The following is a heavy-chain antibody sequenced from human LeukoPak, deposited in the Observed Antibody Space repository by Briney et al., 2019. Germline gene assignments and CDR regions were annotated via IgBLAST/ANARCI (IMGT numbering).Heavy chain of an antibody. D-gene: IGHD5-18*01. Sequence: GGSLRLSCAASGFTFSSYAMTWVRQAPGKGLEWVSAISGSGVSTYYADSVKGRFTISRDNSRNTLYLQMNSLRAEDTAVYYCAKRSYGTDRYYFDYWGQGTLVTVSS. V-gene: IGHV3-23*01. CDR3: AKRSYGTDRYYFDY. CDR2: ISGSGVST. CDR1: GFTFSSYA. J-gene: IGHJ4*02.